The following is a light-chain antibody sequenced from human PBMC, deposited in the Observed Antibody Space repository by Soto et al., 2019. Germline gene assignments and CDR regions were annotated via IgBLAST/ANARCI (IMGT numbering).Light chain of an antibody. CDR2: DNN. V-gene: IGLV1-51*01. CDR1: SSNIGNHY. CDR3: GTWDSSLSAAV. J-gene: IGLJ7*01. Sequence: QSVLTQPPSVSAAPGQKVTVSCSGSSSNIGNHYVSWYQQLPGTAPKLLIYDNNKRPPGIPDQFSGSKSGTSATLGITGLQTGDEDDYYCGTWDSSLSAAVFGGGTQLTVL.